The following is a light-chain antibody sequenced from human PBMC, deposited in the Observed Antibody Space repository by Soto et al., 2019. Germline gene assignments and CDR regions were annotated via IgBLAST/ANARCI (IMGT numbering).Light chain of an antibody. CDR2: RAS. CDR1: QAVNTR. Sequence: EIVLTQSPATLSSFPGDRVTLSCRASQAVNTRLAWYQHRPGQAPRLLIYRASNRAAGVPARFSGSGSGTDFPLTISDVEPEDFAVYYCHQSQSWPRTFGQGTTVDI. CDR3: HQSQSWPRT. J-gene: IGKJ1*01. V-gene: IGKV3-11*01.